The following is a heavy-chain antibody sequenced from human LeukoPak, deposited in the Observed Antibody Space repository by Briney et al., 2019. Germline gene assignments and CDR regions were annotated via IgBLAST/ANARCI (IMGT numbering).Heavy chain of an antibody. CDR2: ISGDGSTT. D-gene: IGHD2/OR15-2a*01. J-gene: IGHJ6*02. V-gene: IGHV3-74*03. CDR1: GFTFSTFW. CDR3: VRVGSVLLGMDV. Sequence: PGGSLRLSCAASGFTFSTFWIHWVRQAPGKGLVWVPRISGDGSTTTYADSVKGRFTISRDNVKNTLYLQMNSLRAEDTAVYYCVRVGSVLLGMDVWGQGTTVTVSS.